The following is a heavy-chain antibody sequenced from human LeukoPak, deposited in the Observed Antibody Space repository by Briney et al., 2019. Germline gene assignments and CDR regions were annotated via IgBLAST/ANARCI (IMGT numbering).Heavy chain of an antibody. CDR3: ARVHVPVLRFLEWRGYFDY. Sequence: SETLSLTCTVSGGSISSSSYYWGWIRQPPGKGLEWIGSIYYSGSTYYNPSLKSRVTISVDTSKNQFSLKLSSVTAADTAVYYCARVHVPVLRFLEWRGYFDYWGQGTLVTVSS. CDR1: GGSISSSSYY. D-gene: IGHD3-3*01. V-gene: IGHV4-39*07. J-gene: IGHJ4*02. CDR2: IYYSGST.